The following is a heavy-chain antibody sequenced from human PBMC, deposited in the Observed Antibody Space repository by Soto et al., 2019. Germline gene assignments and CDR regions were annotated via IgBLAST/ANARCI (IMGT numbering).Heavy chain of an antibody. V-gene: IGHV3-21*01. D-gene: IGHD6-13*01. J-gene: IGHJ5*02. CDR2: ISSNSAYI. CDR1: VFTFRSFT. Sequence: GGSLRLSCAASVFTFRSFTMNWVRQAPGKGLEWVSTISSNSAYIYYTDALRGRFTIPRDNAKNSLHLQMNSLRAEDTAVYYCTRDASRDSSARGWFDPWGPGTLVTVSS. CDR3: TRDASRDSSARGWFDP.